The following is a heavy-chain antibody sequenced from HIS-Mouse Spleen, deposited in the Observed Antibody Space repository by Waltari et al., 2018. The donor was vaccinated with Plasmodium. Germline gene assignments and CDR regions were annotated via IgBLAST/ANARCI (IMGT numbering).Heavy chain of an antibody. CDR1: GGSISSSSYS. CDR3: ARDRITGTSYFDY. J-gene: IGHJ4*02. D-gene: IGHD1-7*01. V-gene: IGHV4-39*07. CDR2: IYYSGST. Sequence: QLQLQESGPGLVKPSETLSVTCTVSGGSISSSSYSWGLIRRPPGKGLGWIGSIYYSGSTYYNPSLKSRVTISVDTSKNQFSLKLSSVTAADTAVYYCARDRITGTSYFDYWGQGTLVTVSS.